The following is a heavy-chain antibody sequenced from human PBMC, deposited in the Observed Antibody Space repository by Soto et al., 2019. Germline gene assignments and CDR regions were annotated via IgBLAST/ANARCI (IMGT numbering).Heavy chain of an antibody. D-gene: IGHD4-17*01. CDR1: GGTFSSYA. Sequence: QVQLVQSGAEVKKPGSSVKVSCKASGGTFSSYAISWVRQAPGQGLEWMGGIIPIFGTANYAQKFQGRVTITADESTSTAYMELSSLRSEGTAVYYCARVKRGAYVDHWYFDLWGRGTLVTVSS. CDR2: IIPIFGTA. J-gene: IGHJ2*01. V-gene: IGHV1-69*01. CDR3: ARVKRGAYVDHWYFDL.